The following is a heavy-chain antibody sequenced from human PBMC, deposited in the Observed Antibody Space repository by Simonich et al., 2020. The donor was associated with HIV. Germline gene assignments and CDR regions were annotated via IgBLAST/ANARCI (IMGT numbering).Heavy chain of an antibody. Sequence: QVQLVQSGTEVKKPGASVKVSCKASGYTFTNYAINWVRQAPGQGLEWMGWIRTYTSNTTYAKKFQGRVTMTTDTSTRTAYMELRSLRSDDTAVYYCARGGNWFDYWGQGTLVTVSS. J-gene: IGHJ4*02. V-gene: IGHV1-18*01. CDR2: IRTYTSNT. D-gene: IGHD3-16*01. CDR1: GYTFTNYA. CDR3: ARGGNWFDY.